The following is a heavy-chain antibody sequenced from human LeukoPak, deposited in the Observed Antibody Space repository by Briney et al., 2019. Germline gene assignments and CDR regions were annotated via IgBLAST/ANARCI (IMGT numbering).Heavy chain of an antibody. Sequence: SETLSLTCAVSGYSISSGYYWGWIRQPPGKGLEWIGSIYHSGSTYYNPPLKSRVTISVDTSKNQFSLKLSSVTAADTAVYYCARLGSGYDTLYYFDYWGQGTLVTVSS. J-gene: IGHJ4*02. CDR3: ARLGSGYDTLYYFDY. D-gene: IGHD5-12*01. CDR1: GYSISSGYY. V-gene: IGHV4-38-2*01. CDR2: IYHSGST.